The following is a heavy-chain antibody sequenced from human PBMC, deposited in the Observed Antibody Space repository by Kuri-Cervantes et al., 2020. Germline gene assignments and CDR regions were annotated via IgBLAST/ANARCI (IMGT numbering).Heavy chain of an antibody. Sequence: SETLSLTCAVYGGSFSDYFWSWIRQPPGKGLEWIGEINHSGSTNYNPPLKSRVTISVDTSKNQFSLKLSFVTAADTAVYYCARGTKSTRNYYGSGSYSWGWFDPWGQGTLVTVSS. CDR3: ARGTKSTRNYYGSGSYSWGWFDP. D-gene: IGHD3-10*01. CDR2: INHSGST. CDR1: GGSFSDYF. V-gene: IGHV4-34*01. J-gene: IGHJ5*02.